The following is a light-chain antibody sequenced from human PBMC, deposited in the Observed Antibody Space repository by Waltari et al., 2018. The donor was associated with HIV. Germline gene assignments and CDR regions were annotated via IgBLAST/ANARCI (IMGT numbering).Light chain of an antibody. CDR3: CSYTTSGTWV. CDR2: DVN. CDR1: ASDLRAYNY. J-gene: IGLJ3*02. Sequence: QSALTQPASVSGSPGQSITVSCSGTASDLRAYNYFSWFQQHPDKAPQLLIFDVNKRPSGVSNRFSGSKSGSTASLTISGLQPDDEADYFCCSYTTSGTWVFGGGTRVTVL. V-gene: IGLV2-14*03.